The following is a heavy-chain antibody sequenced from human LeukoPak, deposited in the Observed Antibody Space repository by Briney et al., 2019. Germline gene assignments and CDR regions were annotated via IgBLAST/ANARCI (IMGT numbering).Heavy chain of an antibody. Sequence: GGSLRLSCAASGFTFTSYAMSWIRQAPGKGLEWVSAISGGGEDTYYPDSVKGRFTISRDNSKNTLYLQMNSLRAEDTAIYYCAKPRAMTTGVGRYFDLWGRGTLVTVSS. D-gene: IGHD1-1*01. V-gene: IGHV3-23*01. J-gene: IGHJ2*01. CDR2: ISGGGEDT. CDR1: GFTFTSYA. CDR3: AKPRAMTTGVGRYFDL.